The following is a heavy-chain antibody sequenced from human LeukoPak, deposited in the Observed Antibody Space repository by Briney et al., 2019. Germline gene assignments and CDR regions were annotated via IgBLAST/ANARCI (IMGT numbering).Heavy chain of an antibody. J-gene: IGHJ4*02. D-gene: IGHD3-9*01. CDR2: FDPEDGET. CDR3: ATDPGGYDILTGYHPRVDY. V-gene: IGHV1-24*01. Sequence: ASVKVSCKVSGYTLTELSMHWVRQAPGKGPEWMGGFDPEDGETIYAQKFQGRVTMTEDTSTDTAYMELSSLRSEDTAVYYCATDPGGYDILTGYHPRVDYWGQGTLVTVSS. CDR1: GYTLTELS.